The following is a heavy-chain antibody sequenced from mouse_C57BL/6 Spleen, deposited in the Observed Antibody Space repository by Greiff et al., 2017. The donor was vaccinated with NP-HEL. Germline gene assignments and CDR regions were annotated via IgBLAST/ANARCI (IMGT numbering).Heavy chain of an antibody. V-gene: IGHV1-19*01. J-gene: IGHJ2*01. CDR3: ARSYITGHFDY. D-gene: IGHD4-1*01. CDR1: GYTFTDYY. CDR2: INPYNGGT. Sequence: EVQLQQSGPVLVKPGASVKMSCKASGYTFTDYYMNWVKQSHGKSLEWIGVINPYNGGTSYNQKFKGKATLTVDKSSSTAYMELNSLTSEDSAVYYRARSYITGHFDYWGQGTTLTVSS.